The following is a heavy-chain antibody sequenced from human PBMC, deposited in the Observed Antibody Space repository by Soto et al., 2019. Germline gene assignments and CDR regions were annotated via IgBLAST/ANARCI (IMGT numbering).Heavy chain of an antibody. V-gene: IGHV1-69*08. Sequence: QVQLVQSGAEVKKPGSSVKVSCKASGGTFSTYTITWERQAPGQGLEWMGRIIPIIGIINYAQKFQGRVTISADKFTGTAYMELTGLRSDDTAAYYCAGDPDSHYNDSHASSYPWGQGTLVTVSS. CDR2: IIPIIGII. CDR3: AGDPDSHYNDSHASSYP. J-gene: IGHJ5*02. D-gene: IGHD4-4*01. CDR1: GGTFSTYT.